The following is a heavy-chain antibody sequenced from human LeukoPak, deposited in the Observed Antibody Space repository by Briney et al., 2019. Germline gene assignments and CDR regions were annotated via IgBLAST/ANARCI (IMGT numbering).Heavy chain of an antibody. CDR3: ARQKAGWSGYYTVYYFDY. CDR2: IYYSGST. J-gene: IGHJ4*02. D-gene: IGHD3-3*01. V-gene: IGHV4-59*08. CDR1: GGSISSYY. Sequence: SETLSLTCTVSGGSISSYYWSWIRQPPGKGLEWIGYIYYSGSTNYNPSLKRRVTISVDTSKNQFSLKLSSVTAADTAVYYCARQKAGWSGYYTVYYFDYWGQGTLVTVSS.